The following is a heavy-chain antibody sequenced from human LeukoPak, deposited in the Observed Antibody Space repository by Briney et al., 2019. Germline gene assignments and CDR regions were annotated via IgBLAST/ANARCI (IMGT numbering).Heavy chain of an antibody. CDR3: ATPDSITMVRGGRGDAFDI. D-gene: IGHD3-10*01. CDR1: GYTLTGLS. V-gene: IGHV1-24*01. Sequence: GASVKVSCKVSGYTLTGLSMHWVRQAPGKGLEWMGGFDPEDGETIYAQKFQGRVTMTEDTSTDTAYMELSSLRSEDTAVYYCATPDSITMVRGGRGDAFDIWGQGTMVTVSS. CDR2: FDPEDGET. J-gene: IGHJ3*02.